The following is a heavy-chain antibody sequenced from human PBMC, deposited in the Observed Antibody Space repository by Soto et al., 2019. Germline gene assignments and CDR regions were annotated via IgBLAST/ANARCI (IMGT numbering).Heavy chain of an antibody. CDR1: GDSISSGSIRSYC. J-gene: IGHJ6*02. D-gene: IGHD1-1*01. Sequence: QVQLQESGPGLVKPSETLSLTCTVSGDSISSGSIRSYCWSWIRQPAGKGLEWIGRVYTSGSTNYNPSHGSRVTMSVDTSKNQFSLKLSSVTPADTAVYYCAREDFVDDSNYGMDVWGQGTTVTVSS. CDR3: AREDFVDDSNYGMDV. V-gene: IGHV4-4*07. CDR2: VYTSGST.